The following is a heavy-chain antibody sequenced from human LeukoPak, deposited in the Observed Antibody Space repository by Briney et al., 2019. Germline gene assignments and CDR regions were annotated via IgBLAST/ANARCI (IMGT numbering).Heavy chain of an antibody. CDR1: GFTFSSYW. Sequence: VGSLRLSCAASGFTFSSYWMHWGRQVPGKGLLYVLRINGDGGTTAYADSVKGRFTISRDNAKTTLYLQMNSLRAEATAVYYCARGGGSKGINWFDPWGQGTLVTVSS. V-gene: IGHV3-74*01. CDR3: ARGGGSKGINWFDP. D-gene: IGHD5-24*01. CDR2: INGDGGTT. J-gene: IGHJ5*02.